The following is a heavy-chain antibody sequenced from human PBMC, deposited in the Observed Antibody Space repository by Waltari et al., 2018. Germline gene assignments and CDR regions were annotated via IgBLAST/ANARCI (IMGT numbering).Heavy chain of an antibody. J-gene: IGHJ4*02. CDR1: AFPFSASY. V-gene: IGHV3-73*01. Sequence: EVQLVESGGALFRLGGSLKLYCQVSAFPFSASYIHWVRQASGKGLEWVGRIRGISDNYATEYAASVRGRFTFSRDDSKNTAYLQMNSLKTEDTAVYYCTTGHCGSDCYIYFYWGLGTLVTVSS. CDR2: IRGISDNYAT. CDR3: TTGHCGSDCYIYFY. D-gene: IGHD2-21*02.